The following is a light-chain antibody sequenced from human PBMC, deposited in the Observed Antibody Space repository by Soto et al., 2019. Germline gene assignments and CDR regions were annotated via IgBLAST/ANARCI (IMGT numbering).Light chain of an antibody. CDR3: SSYTRTSPVV. Sequence: QSALTQPASVSGSPGQSITISCTGTSSDVGGYNYVSWYQHHPGKAPKLMIYDVSNRPSGVSNRFSGSKSDNTASLTISGLQAEDEADYYCSSYTRTSPVVFGGGTKLTVL. J-gene: IGLJ2*01. V-gene: IGLV2-14*03. CDR1: SSDVGGYNY. CDR2: DVS.